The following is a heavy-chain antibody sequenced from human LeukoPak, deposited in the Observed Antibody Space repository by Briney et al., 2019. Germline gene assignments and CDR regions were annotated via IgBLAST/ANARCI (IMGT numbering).Heavy chain of an antibody. Sequence: GASVKVSCKASGGTFSSYAISWVRQAPGQGLEWMGWINPNSGGTNYAQKFQGRVTMTRDTSISTAYMELSRLRSDDTAVYYCARGYSSSSYAFDIWGQGTMVTVSS. J-gene: IGHJ3*02. D-gene: IGHD6-13*01. CDR3: ARGYSSSSYAFDI. V-gene: IGHV1-2*02. CDR2: INPNSGGT. CDR1: GGTFSSYA.